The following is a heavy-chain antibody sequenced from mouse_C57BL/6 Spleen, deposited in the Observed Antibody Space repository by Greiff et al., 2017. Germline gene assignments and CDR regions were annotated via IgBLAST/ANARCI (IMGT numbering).Heavy chain of an antibody. Sequence: EVQVVESGPELVKPGASVKISCKASGYSFTGYYMNWVKQSPEKSLEWIGEINPSTGGTTYNQKFKAKATLTVDKSSSTAYMQLKSLTSEDSAVYYCAREYLDWGQGTTLTVSS. CDR1: GYSFTGYY. V-gene: IGHV1-42*01. D-gene: IGHD5-2*01. CDR3: AREYLD. CDR2: INPSTGGT. J-gene: IGHJ2*01.